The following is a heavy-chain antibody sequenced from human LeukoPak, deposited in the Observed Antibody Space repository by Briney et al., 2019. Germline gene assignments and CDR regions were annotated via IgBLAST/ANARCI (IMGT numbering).Heavy chain of an antibody. J-gene: IGHJ4*02. D-gene: IGHD2-15*01. CDR2: ISDTGNT. Sequence: GGSLRLSCAASGFTLSSYAMSWVRQAPGKGLEWVSAISDTGNTYHADSVKGRFTNSRDSSKNTLFLKMNRLRPEDAAVYYCAKAPVTTCRGAFCYPFDYWGLGTLVTVSS. CDR1: GFTLSSYA. CDR3: AKAPVTTCRGAFCYPFDY. V-gene: IGHV3-23*01.